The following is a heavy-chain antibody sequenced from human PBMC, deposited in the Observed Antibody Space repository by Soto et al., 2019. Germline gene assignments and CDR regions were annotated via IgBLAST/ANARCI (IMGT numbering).Heavy chain of an antibody. CDR3: VRDNPPHHGYYYYVMDV. V-gene: IGHV1-18*01. J-gene: IGHJ6*01. CDR1: GYTFTSYG. Sequence: ASLKVSCKASGYTFTSYGISWVRQAPGQGLEWMGWINTYNGNTNYAQSLQGRVTMTTDTSTSTAYMDMRSLRSDDTAAYYCVRDNPPHHGYYYYVMDVWRQGTTDIVSS. CDR2: INTYNGNT.